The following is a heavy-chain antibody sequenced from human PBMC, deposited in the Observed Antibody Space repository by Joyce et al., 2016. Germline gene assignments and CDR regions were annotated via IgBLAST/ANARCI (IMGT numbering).Heavy chain of an antibody. CDR3: ASLSASGYSYASTFDS. J-gene: IGHJ4*02. V-gene: IGHV3-30*03. D-gene: IGHD5-18*01. CDR1: GFTFRSYG. Sequence: QVQLVESGGGVVQPGESLRLSCAASGFTFRSYGMHWVRQASGKGLEWVALISYDVSRRHYVDSVEGRFTISRDDSKNMLFLQMNSLRPEDTAVYYCASLSASGYSYASTFDSWGQGTLVTVSS. CDR2: ISYDVSRR.